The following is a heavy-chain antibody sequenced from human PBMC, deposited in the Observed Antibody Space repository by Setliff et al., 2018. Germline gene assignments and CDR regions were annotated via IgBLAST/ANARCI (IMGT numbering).Heavy chain of an antibody. V-gene: IGHV1-2*02. J-gene: IGHJ4*02. Sequence: GASVKVSCKASGYTFTGYYMHWVRQAPGQGLEWMGWINPNSGGTNYAQKFQGRVTMTRDTSISTAYMELNRLRSDDTAVCYCARTIVGGATRLDYWGLGTLVTVSS. CDR3: ARTIVGGATRLDY. D-gene: IGHD1-26*01. CDR1: GYTFTGYY. CDR2: INPNSGGT.